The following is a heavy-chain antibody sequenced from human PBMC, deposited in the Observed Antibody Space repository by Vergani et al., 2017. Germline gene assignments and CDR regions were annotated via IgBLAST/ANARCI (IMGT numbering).Heavy chain of an antibody. CDR2: LYWNDDK. Sequence: QITLKESGPTLVKPTQTLTLTCTFSGFSLNTRGVSVAWIRQPPGTALDWLALLYWNDDKHYSPSLNNRVTITKDTSKHQVFLTMTNMDYVDTVTYYCVYRKTECVTTGWFYPFYYYYDIDVWGKGTTVTVSS. V-gene: IGHV2-5*04. J-gene: IGHJ6*03. D-gene: IGHD4-11*01. CDR3: VYRKTECVTTGWFYPFYYYYDIDV. CDR1: GFSLNTRGVS.